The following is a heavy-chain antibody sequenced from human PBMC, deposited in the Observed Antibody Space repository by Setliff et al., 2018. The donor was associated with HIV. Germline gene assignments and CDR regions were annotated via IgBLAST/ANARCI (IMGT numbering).Heavy chain of an antibody. CDR3: ARAPVGPSFDY. V-gene: IGHV4-34*01. CDR1: GGSFSGHY. Sequence: SETLSLTCTVYGGSFSGHYWSWIRQPPGKGLEWIGDIDHSGSTNYNPSLKSRLSMSVDTSKKQFTLKVKSVTAADTAVYFRARAPVGPSFDYWGQGTLVTVSS. CDR2: IDHSGST. D-gene: IGHD3-10*01. J-gene: IGHJ4*02.